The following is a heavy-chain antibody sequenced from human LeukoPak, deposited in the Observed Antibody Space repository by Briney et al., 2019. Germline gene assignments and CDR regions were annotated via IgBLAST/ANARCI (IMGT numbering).Heavy chain of an antibody. CDR2: IHPSGGSA. Sequence: GAAVKVSCKASGYTFTSYFMHWVRQAPGQGLEWMGIIHPSGGSASYAQNFQGRVTMTRDTSTSTVYMELSSLRSEDTAVYYCARDASCCGGNCYAWFDPWGQGTLVTVSS. CDR1: GYTFTSYF. J-gene: IGHJ5*02. V-gene: IGHV1-46*01. D-gene: IGHD2-15*01. CDR3: ARDASCCGGNCYAWFDP.